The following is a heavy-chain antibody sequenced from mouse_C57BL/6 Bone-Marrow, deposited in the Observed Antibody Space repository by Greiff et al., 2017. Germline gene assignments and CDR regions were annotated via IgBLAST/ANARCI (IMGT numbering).Heavy chain of an antibody. D-gene: IGHD1-1*01. CDR1: GFTFSDFY. Sequence: EVQLVESGGGLVQSGRSLRLSCATSGFTFSDFYMEWVRQAPGKGLEWIAASRNKANDYTTEYGASVKGRFIVSRDTSQSILYLQMNALRAEDTAIYYCARDYGSSYPQVGYFDVWGTGTTVTVSS. V-gene: IGHV7-1*01. J-gene: IGHJ1*03. CDR2: SRNKANDYTT. CDR3: ARDYGSSYPQVGYFDV.